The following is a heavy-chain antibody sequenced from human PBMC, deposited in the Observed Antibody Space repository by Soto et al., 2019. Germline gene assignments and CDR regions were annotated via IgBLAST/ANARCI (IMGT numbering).Heavy chain of an antibody. D-gene: IGHD2-2*01. CDR2: IYSGGST. CDR3: ARFVRSCSATTCSTRADV. Sequence: TSEPLSLSCTVSGGFVKSDTHCWRWIRQTPGKRLEWIGFIYSGGSTKNPSLRSRVTMSVDTSKNQFSLKLRSVIVADTAVYHCARFVRSCSATTCSTRADVWGQGITVTVSS. V-gene: IGHV4-61*01. CDR1: GGFVKSDTHC. J-gene: IGHJ6*02.